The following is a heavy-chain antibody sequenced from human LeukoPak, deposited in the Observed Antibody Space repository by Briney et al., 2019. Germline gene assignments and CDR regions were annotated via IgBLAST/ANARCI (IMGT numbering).Heavy chain of an antibody. Sequence: PGGSLRLSCAASGFTFSSYGMHWVRQAPGKGLEWVAVISYDGSNKYYADSVKGRFTISRDNSKNTLYLQMNSLRAEDTAVYYCVNRAAGIDYWGQETLVTVSS. CDR3: VNRAAGIDY. J-gene: IGHJ4*02. D-gene: IGHD6-13*01. V-gene: IGHV3-30*03. CDR2: ISYDGSNK. CDR1: GFTFSSYG.